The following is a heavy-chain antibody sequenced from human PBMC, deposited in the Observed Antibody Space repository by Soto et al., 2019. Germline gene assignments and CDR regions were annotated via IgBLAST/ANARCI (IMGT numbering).Heavy chain of an antibody. CDR1: GYTFTGYY. J-gene: IGHJ4*02. D-gene: IGHD3-22*01. Sequence: QVQLVQSGAEVKKPGASVKVSCKASGYTFTGYYMHWVRQAPGQVLEWMGWINPNSGGTNYAQKFQGRVTMTRDTSISTAYMELSRLGSDDTAVYYCARDSRTTYYDSSGYPPDYWGQGTLVTVSS. V-gene: IGHV1-2*02. CDR3: ARDSRTTYYDSSGYPPDY. CDR2: INPNSGGT.